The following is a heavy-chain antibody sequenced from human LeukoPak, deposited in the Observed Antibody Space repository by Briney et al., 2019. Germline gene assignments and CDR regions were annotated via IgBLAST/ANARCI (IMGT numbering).Heavy chain of an antibody. CDR2: IYYSGST. CDR3: ARWEGGSLDY. Sequence: SETLSLTCTVSGDSISSYYWSWIRQPPGKGLGWIGYIYYSGSTNYNPSLKSRVTISIDTSKSQFSLKLSSVTAADTAVYYCARWEGGSLDYWGQGTLVTVSS. D-gene: IGHD1-26*01. J-gene: IGHJ4*02. V-gene: IGHV4-59*01. CDR1: GDSISSYY.